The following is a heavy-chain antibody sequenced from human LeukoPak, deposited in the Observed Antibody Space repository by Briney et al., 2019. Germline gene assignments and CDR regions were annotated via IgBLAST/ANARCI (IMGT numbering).Heavy chain of an antibody. CDR3: ARDLYERFHYYYYMDV. V-gene: IGHV1-69*05. CDR1: GGTFSSYA. CDR2: IIPIFGTA. D-gene: IGHD3-3*01. J-gene: IGHJ6*03. Sequence: ASVKVSCKDSGGTFSSYAISWVRQAPGQGLEWMGGIIPIFGTANYAQKFQGRVTITTDESTSTAYMELSSLRSEDTAVYYCARDLYERFHYYYYMDVWGKGTTVTVSS.